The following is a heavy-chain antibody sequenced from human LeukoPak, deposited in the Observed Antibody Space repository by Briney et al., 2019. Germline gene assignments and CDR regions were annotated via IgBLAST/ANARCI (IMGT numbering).Heavy chain of an antibody. Sequence: SETLSLTCTVSGGSISSYYWSWIRQPPGKGLEWIGYIYYSGSTNYNPSLKSRVTISVDTSKNQFSLKLSSVTAADTAVYYCARHWYSSGWYDYYYGMDVWGQGTTVTVSS. J-gene: IGHJ6*02. D-gene: IGHD6-19*01. CDR3: ARHWYSSGWYDYYYGMDV. CDR2: IYYSGST. CDR1: GGSISSYY. V-gene: IGHV4-59*08.